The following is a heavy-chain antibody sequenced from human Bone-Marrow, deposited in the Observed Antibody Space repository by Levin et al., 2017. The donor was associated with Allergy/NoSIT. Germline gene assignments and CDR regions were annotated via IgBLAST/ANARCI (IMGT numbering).Heavy chain of an antibody. CDR2: ISGSGDFASSADAT. CDR3: ARRAGTGWFDT. V-gene: IGHV3-23*01. J-gene: IGHJ5*02. CDR1: GFTFRSYA. Sequence: GGSLRLSCAASGFTFRSYAMSWVRQAPGKGLEWVSSISGSGDFASSADATYYAASVKGRFTIPRDNAQNMLFLQMNRLRPEDAAVYYCARRAGTGWFDTWGQGILVTVSS. D-gene: IGHD6-13*01.